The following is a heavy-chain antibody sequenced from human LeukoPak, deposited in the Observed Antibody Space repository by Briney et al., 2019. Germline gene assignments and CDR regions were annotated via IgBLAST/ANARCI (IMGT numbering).Heavy chain of an antibody. CDR1: GGSISSGDYY. D-gene: IGHD3-3*01. CDR2: IYYSGST. Sequence: PSETLSLTCTVSGGSISSGDYYWSWIRQPPGKGLEWIGYIYYSGSTYYNPSLKSRVTISVDTSKNQFSLKLSSVTAADTAVYYCATQHPVFGDAFDIWGQGTMVTVSS. V-gene: IGHV4-30-4*08. CDR3: ATQHPVFGDAFDI. J-gene: IGHJ3*02.